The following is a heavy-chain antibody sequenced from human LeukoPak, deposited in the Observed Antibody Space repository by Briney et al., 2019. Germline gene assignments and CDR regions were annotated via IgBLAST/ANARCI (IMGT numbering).Heavy chain of an antibody. CDR1: GFTFSSYS. Sequence: PGGSLRLSCAASGFTFSSYSMNWVRQAPGKGLERVSYISSSSSTIYYADSVKGRFTISRDNAKNSLYLQMNSLRAEDTAVYYCARDCSGGSCYLGYWGQGTLVTVSS. V-gene: IGHV3-48*01. J-gene: IGHJ4*02. D-gene: IGHD2-15*01. CDR2: ISSSSSTI. CDR3: ARDCSGGSCYLGY.